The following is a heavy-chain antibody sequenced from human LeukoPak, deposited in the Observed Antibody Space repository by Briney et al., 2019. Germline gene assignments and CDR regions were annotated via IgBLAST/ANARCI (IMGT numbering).Heavy chain of an antibody. Sequence: GSLRLSCAASGFTFSSNWMSWVRQAPGKGLEWVANIKEDGSEKYYVDSVKGRFTISRDNAKNSLYLQMNSLRAEDTAVYYCARGGVSSGWYPGYWGQGTLVTVSS. J-gene: IGHJ4*02. D-gene: IGHD6-19*01. V-gene: IGHV3-7*01. CDR1: GFTFSSNW. CDR2: IKEDGSEK. CDR3: ARGGVSSGWYPGY.